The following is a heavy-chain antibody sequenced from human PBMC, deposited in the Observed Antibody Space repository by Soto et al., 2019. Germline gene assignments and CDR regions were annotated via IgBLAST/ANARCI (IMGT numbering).Heavy chain of an antibody. D-gene: IGHD1-1*01. CDR1: GFTFSDYY. V-gene: IGHV3-11*01. Sequence: PGGSLRLSCAASGFTFSDYYMSWIRQAPGMGLEWVSYISSSSSTIYYADSMKGRFTISRDNAKNSLYLQMNSLRAEDTAVYYCARGFTGWNDDIPFDYWGQGTLVTVSS. CDR2: ISSSSSTI. J-gene: IGHJ4*02. CDR3: ARGFTGWNDDIPFDY.